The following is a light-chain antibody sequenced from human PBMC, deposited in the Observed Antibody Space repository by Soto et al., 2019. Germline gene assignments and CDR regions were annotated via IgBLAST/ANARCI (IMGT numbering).Light chain of an antibody. J-gene: IGLJ1*01. CDR3: SSYAGSDTYV. CDR1: SSDVGGYNY. Sequence: QSALTQPASVSGSPGQSITISCTGTSSDVGGYNYVSWYQQHPGKVPKLMIYEVSNRPSGVSNRFSGSKSVNTASLTISGLQAEDEADYDCSSYAGSDTYVFATGTKLTVL. V-gene: IGLV2-14*01. CDR2: EVS.